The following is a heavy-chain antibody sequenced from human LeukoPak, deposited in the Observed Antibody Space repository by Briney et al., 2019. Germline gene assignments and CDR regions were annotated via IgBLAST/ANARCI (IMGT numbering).Heavy chain of an antibody. CDR2: IDPDGSTT. J-gene: IGHJ4*02. CDR3: ARDGCSGGSCYGIDY. D-gene: IGHD2-15*01. V-gene: IGHV3-74*01. Sequence: GGSLRLSCAASGFTLNGYWMHWVRQAPGEGLVWVSRIDPDGSTTNYAESVKGRFTTSRDNAKNTVYLQMNSLRAEDTAVYYCARDGCSGGSCYGIDYWGQGTLVTVSS. CDR1: GFTLNGYW.